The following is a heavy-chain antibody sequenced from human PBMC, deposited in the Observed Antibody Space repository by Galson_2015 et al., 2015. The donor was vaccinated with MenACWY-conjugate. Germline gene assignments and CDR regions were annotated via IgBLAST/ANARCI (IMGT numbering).Heavy chain of an antibody. D-gene: IGHD4-23*01. CDR3: AREREGFRYGVGGTSPPNLASNWFAP. CDR2: IIPIFDTI. Sequence: SVKVSCKASGGTFSSLSINWVRQAPGQGLEWMGGIIPIFDTINYAQNFQGRVTITADESTSTVYMELSSLRSEDTAVYYCAREREGFRYGVGGTSPPNLASNWFAPWGRGHVDNVSS. J-gene: IGHJ5*02. V-gene: IGHV1-69*13. CDR1: GGTFSSLS.